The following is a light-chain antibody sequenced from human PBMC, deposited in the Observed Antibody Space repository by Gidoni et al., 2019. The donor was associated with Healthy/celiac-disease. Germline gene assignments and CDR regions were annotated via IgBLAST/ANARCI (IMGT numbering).Light chain of an antibody. Sequence: AIQMTQSPSSLSASVGDRVTITCRASQGIRNDLGWYQQKPGKAPKLLIYAASSLQSGVPSRFRGSGSGKDFTLTISSLQPEDFATYYCLQDYNYPLTFGQGTKVEIK. CDR2: AAS. CDR3: LQDYNYPLT. CDR1: QGIRND. V-gene: IGKV1-6*01. J-gene: IGKJ1*01.